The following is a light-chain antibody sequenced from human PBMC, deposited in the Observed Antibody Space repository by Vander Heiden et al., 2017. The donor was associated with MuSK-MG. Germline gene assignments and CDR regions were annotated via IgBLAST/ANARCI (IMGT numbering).Light chain of an antibody. CDR2: GAT. J-gene: IGKJ2*01. CDR3: QQSDSNSMFT. V-gene: IGKV1-39*01. CDR1: QNILTH. Sequence: DIQMTQSPSSLSASVGDRVSITCRASQNILTHVNWYQQKPGTAPRLLIYGATSLQTGVPSRFSGSGYGTEFTLTISSRQPEDCAPYSCQQSDSNSMFTFGQGTKLEIK.